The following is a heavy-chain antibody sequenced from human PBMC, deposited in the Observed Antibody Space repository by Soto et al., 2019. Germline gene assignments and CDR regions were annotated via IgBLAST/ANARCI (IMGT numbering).Heavy chain of an antibody. D-gene: IGHD2-2*01. CDR3: ARTIDCSSTSCYWNWFDP. CDR1: GYTFTSYG. J-gene: IGHJ5*02. CDR2: ISAYNDNT. V-gene: IGHV1-18*04. Sequence: GASVKVSCKASGYTFTSYGISWVRQAPGQGLEWMGWISAYNDNTNYAQKLQGRVTMTTDTSTSTAYMELRSLRSDDTAVYYCARTIDCSSTSCYWNWFDPWGQGTLVTVSS.